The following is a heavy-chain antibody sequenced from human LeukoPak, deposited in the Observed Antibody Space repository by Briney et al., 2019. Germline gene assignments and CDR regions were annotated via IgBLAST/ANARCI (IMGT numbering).Heavy chain of an antibody. CDR2: IKQDGSEK. CDR1: GFTFSSYW. Sequence: GGSLRLSCAASGFTFSSYWMSWVRQAPGKGLEWVANIKQDGSEKYYVDSVKGRFTISRDNAKNSLYLQMNSLRAEDTAVYYCARGGNSYYYYYMDVWGKGTTVTISS. D-gene: IGHD5-12*01. V-gene: IGHV3-7*04. J-gene: IGHJ6*03. CDR3: ARGGNSYYYYYMDV.